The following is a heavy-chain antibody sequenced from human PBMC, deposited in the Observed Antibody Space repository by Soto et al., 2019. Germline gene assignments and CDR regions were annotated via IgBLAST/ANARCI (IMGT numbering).Heavy chain of an antibody. J-gene: IGHJ4*02. Sequence: QVQLVQSGAEMKRPGASVILSCKASGYIFTTYSIHWVRQTAGQGLEWMAKVDPRDGSTGYAQKFPGRVSMAWDTSTGTVSMEVSSLTSDDTATYYCARVRSSGREFDYWGQGTQVTVSS. CDR2: VDPRDGST. CDR1: GYIFTTYS. D-gene: IGHD6-25*01. V-gene: IGHV1-46*01. CDR3: ARVRSSGREFDY.